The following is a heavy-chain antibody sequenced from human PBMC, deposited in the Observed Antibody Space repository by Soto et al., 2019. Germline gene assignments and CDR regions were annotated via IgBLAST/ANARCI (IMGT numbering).Heavy chain of an antibody. V-gene: IGHV3-48*02. D-gene: IGHD6-19*01. CDR3: ARDKTGGWDYYYGMDV. CDR1: GFTFSSYS. Sequence: PGGSLRLSCAASGFTFSSYSMNWVRQAPGKGLEWVSYISSSSSTIYYADSVKGRFTISRDNAKNSLYLQMNSLRDEDTAVYYCARDKTGGWDYYYGMDVWGQGTTVTVS. CDR2: ISSSSSTI. J-gene: IGHJ6*02.